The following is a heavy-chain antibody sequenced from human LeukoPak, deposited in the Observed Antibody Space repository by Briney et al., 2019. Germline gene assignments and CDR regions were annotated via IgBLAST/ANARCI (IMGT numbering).Heavy chain of an antibody. V-gene: IGHV3-11*01. CDR3: ARDRGVSGSYSFDS. CDR2: MSGSGDTI. Sequence: GGSLRLSCAASGFSFSDYYMTWIRQTPGRGLEWISHMSGSGDTIYYADSVKGRFTISRDNAKNSLFLQMNSLRAEDTAVYYCARDRGVSGSYSFDSWGQGTLVTVSS. J-gene: IGHJ5*01. CDR1: GFSFSDYY. D-gene: IGHD3-10*01.